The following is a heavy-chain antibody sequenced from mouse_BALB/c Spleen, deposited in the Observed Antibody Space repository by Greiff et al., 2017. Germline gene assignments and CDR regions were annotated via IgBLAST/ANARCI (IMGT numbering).Heavy chain of an antibody. Sequence: VQLQQSGAELVKPGASVKLSCKASGYTFTSYDINWVRQRPEQGLEWIGWIFPGDGSTKYNEKFKGKATLTVDKSSSTAYMELRSLTSEDTAVYYCARGDYEDAMDYWGQGTSVTVSS. CDR1: GYTFTSYD. J-gene: IGHJ4*01. V-gene: IGHV1-85*01. D-gene: IGHD2-4*01. CDR3: ARGDYEDAMDY. CDR2: IFPGDGST.